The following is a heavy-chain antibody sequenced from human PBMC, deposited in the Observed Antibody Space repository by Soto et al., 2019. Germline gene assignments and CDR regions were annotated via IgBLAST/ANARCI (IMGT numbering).Heavy chain of an antibody. J-gene: IGHJ4*02. CDR2: INHSGST. D-gene: IGHD2-2*01. Sequence: SETLSLTCAVYGGSFSGYYWSWIRQPPGKGLEWIGEINHSGSTNYNPSLKSRVTISVDTSKNQFSLKLSSVTAADTAVYYCARGRVVVVPAAKKRFDYWGQGTLVTVSS. CDR1: GGSFSGYY. CDR3: ARGRVVVVPAAKKRFDY. V-gene: IGHV4-34*01.